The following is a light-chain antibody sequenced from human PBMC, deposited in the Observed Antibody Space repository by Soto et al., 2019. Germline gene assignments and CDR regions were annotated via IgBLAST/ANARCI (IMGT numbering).Light chain of an antibody. CDR2: EVS. CDR3: SSDTSSCTLEV. J-gene: IGLJ1*01. V-gene: IGLV2-14*01. Sequence: QSALTQPASVSGSPGQSITISCTGTSSDVGGYNYVSWDQQHPGKAPKLMIYEVSNRPSGVSNRFSGYKSGNTASLSISGLQAEDEAEYYCSSDTSSCTLEVFGTGTKVTVL. CDR1: SSDVGGYNY.